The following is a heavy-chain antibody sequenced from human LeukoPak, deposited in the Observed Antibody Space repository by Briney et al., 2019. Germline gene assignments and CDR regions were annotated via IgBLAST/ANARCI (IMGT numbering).Heavy chain of an antibody. CDR3: ARAQMGAPTDY. D-gene: IGHD1-26*01. Sequence: GGSLRLSCAASGFTFSNYAMYWVRHAPGKGLVWVSRISGDGSSIIYADSVKGRFTISRDIAKNTLYLQMNSLRAEDTAVYYCARAQMGAPTDYWGQGTLVTVSS. CDR2: ISGDGSSI. V-gene: IGHV3-74*01. J-gene: IGHJ4*02. CDR1: GFTFSNYA.